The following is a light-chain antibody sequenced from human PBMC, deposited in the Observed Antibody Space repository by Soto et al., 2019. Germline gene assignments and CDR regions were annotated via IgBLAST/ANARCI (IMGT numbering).Light chain of an antibody. V-gene: IGKV3-20*01. CDR2: GAS. J-gene: IGKJ1*01. Sequence: EIVLTQSPGTLSLSPGERATLSCRASQSVSNNYLAWYQQKPGQAPRLLIYGASNRATGIPDRFSGSGSGTEFTLTISSLQSEDFAVYYCQQYNNWPRTFGQGTQVDIK. CDR3: QQYNNWPRT. CDR1: QSVSNNY.